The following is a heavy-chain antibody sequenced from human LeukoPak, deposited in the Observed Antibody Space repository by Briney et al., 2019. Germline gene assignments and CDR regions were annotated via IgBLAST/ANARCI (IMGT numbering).Heavy chain of an antibody. Sequence: EASVKVSCKASGYTFTSYDINWVRQATGQGLEWMGWINPNSGGTNYAQKFQGRVTMTTDTSTSTAYMELRSLRSDDTAVYYCARDWFYGGNLDVFNVWGQGTMVTVSS. CDR1: GYTFTSYD. CDR2: INPNSGGT. CDR3: ARDWFYGGNLDVFNV. V-gene: IGHV1-18*01. D-gene: IGHD4-23*01. J-gene: IGHJ3*01.